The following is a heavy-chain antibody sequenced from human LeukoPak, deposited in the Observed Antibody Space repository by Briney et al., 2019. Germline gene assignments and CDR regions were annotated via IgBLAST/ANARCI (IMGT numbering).Heavy chain of an antibody. CDR1: GGSVSSGSYY. J-gene: IGHJ5*02. V-gene: IGHV4-61*01. CDR3: ARGYSSWFDP. Sequence: PSETLSLTCTVSGGSVSSGSYYWSWIRQPPGKGLEWIGYIYYSGSTNYNPSLKSRVTLSVDTSKNQYSLKLSSVTAADTAVYYGARGYSSWFDPWGQGTLVTVSS. D-gene: IGHD6-13*01. CDR2: IYYSGST.